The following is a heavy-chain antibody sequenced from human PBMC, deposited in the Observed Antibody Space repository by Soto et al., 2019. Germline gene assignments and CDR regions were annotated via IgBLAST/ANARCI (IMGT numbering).Heavy chain of an antibody. CDR3: AATYYYDSSGYYPFDI. CDR1: GFTFSSYA. J-gene: IGHJ3*02. D-gene: IGHD3-22*01. V-gene: IGHV3-23*01. Sequence: VRLSCAASGFTFSSYAMSWVRQAPGKGLEWVSAISGSGGSTYYADSVKGRFTISRDNSKNTLYLQMNSLRAEDTAVYYCAATYYYDSSGYYPFDIWGQGTMVTVSS. CDR2: ISGSGGST.